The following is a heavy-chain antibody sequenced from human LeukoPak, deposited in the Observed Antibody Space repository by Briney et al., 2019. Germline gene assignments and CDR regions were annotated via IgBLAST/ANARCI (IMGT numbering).Heavy chain of an antibody. CDR3: AKDPGYSSGWYIIDY. D-gene: IGHD6-19*01. CDR2: ISGSGGST. Sequence: GGSLRLSCAASGFTFSSYAMRWVRKAPGKGLEWVLAISGSGGSTYYADSVKGRFTISRDNSKNTLYLQMNSLRAEDTAVYYCAKDPGYSSGWYIIDYWGQGTLVTVSS. V-gene: IGHV3-23*01. J-gene: IGHJ4*02. CDR1: GFTFSSYA.